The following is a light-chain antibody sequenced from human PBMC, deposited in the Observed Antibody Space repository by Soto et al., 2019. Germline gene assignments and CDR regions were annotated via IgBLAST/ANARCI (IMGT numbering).Light chain of an antibody. CDR1: QSVSNY. Sequence: DIVLTQSPATLSLSPGERATLSCRASQSVSNYLAWYQQKPGQAPRLLIYDASNRAPGIPARFSGSGSGADFSLTISSLEPEDFAVYYCQQRKSRLTCGGGPKVEIK. J-gene: IGKJ4*01. V-gene: IGKV3-11*01. CDR3: QQRKSRLT. CDR2: DAS.